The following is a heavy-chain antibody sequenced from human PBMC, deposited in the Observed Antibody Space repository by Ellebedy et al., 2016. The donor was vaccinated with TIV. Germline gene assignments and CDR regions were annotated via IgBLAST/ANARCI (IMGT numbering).Heavy chain of an antibody. D-gene: IGHD2-2*02. CDR3: AKDRVHRYQLLYPSH. CDR1: GFTFSNYG. V-gene: IGHV3-30*18. Sequence: GGSLRLXXAASGFTFSNYGMHWVRQAPGKGLEWVAVISYDGSNKYYADSVKGRFTISRDNSKNTLYLQMNSLRAEDTAVYYCAKDRVHRYQLLYPSHWGQGTLVTVSS. J-gene: IGHJ4*02. CDR2: ISYDGSNK.